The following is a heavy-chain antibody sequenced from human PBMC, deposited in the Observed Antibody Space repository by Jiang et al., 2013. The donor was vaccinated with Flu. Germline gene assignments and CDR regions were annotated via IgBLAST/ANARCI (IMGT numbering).Heavy chain of an antibody. J-gene: IGHJ4*02. Sequence: KPSQTLSLSCTVSGGSITSNGYSWNWVRQRPGKGLEWIGYIWHSGSTHYNPSLENRVVISIDRSNNQFFLKLTSAIVADTAVYYCARMSRTGASIGTLDYWGQGTLVTVSS. D-gene: IGHD6-13*01. CDR2: IWHSGST. V-gene: IGHV4-30-2*01. CDR3: ARMSRTGASIGTLDY. CDR1: GGSITSNGYS.